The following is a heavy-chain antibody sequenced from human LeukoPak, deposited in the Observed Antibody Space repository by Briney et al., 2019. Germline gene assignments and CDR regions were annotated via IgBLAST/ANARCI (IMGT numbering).Heavy chain of an antibody. CDR3: ARFLTVSYFDY. CDR1: GFTFSDNY. CDR2: ISSSDTYT. D-gene: IGHD4-17*01. V-gene: IGHV3-11*06. J-gene: IGHJ4*02. Sequence: GGSLRLSCAASGFTFSDNYMSWIRQAPGKGLEWVSYISSSDTYTNYADSVKGRFTISRDNAKNSLYLQMNSLRAEDTAIYYCARFLTVSYFDYWGQGTLVTVSS.